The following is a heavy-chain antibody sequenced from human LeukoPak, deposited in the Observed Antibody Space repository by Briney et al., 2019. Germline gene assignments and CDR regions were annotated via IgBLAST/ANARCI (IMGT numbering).Heavy chain of an antibody. CDR3: ARDCSDSSCYSH. J-gene: IGHJ4*02. V-gene: IGHV1-18*01. CDR2: ISGYNGNT. D-gene: IGHD2-15*01. CDR1: GYTFTSYG. Sequence: ASVKVSCKASGYTFTSYGISWVRQAPGQGLEWMGWISGYNGNTNYAQKFQGRVTMTTDTSTNTAYMELRSLRSDDTAVYYCARDCSDSSCYSHWGQGTLVTVSS.